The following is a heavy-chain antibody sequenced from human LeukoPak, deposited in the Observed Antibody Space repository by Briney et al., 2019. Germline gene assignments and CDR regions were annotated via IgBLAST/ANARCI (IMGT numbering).Heavy chain of an antibody. Sequence: SETLSLTCTASGGSISGYYWNWIRQPPGKGLEWIGYIYYTGSTNYNPSLRSRVTISVDTSKNQFSLKLSSVTAADTAVYYCARVGKKYQHNFDYWGQGTLVTVSS. V-gene: IGHV4-59*08. CDR2: IYYTGST. D-gene: IGHD2-2*01. CDR3: ARVGKKYQHNFDY. CDR1: GGSISGYY. J-gene: IGHJ4*02.